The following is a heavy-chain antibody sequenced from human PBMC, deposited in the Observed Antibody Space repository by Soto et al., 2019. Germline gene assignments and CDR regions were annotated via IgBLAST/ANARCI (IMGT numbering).Heavy chain of an antibody. J-gene: IGHJ5*02. D-gene: IGHD3-22*01. CDR1: GGSILDSTYY. Sequence: QLLLQESGPGLVKPSETLSLTCTVSGGSILDSTYYWAWIRQSPGKGLEWIGTIFYSGGTFYTPSLKSRVTMSVDTSNIQFSLKLSSVTAADTAVYYCARQASGYYYGWFDPWGQGTLVTVSS. CDR3: ARQASGYYYGWFDP. CDR2: IFYSGGT. V-gene: IGHV4-39*01.